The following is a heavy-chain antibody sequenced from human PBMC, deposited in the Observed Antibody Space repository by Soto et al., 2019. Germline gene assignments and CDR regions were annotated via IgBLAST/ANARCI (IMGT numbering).Heavy chain of an antibody. CDR3: ARQDPGIVGAGFGY. Sequence: GESLKISCKGSGYSFAGYWITWVRQKPGKGLEWMGRIDPSDSQTYYSPSFRGHVTISATKSITTVFLQWSSLRASDTAMYYCARQDPGIVGAGFGYWGQGTLVTVSS. CDR2: IDPSDSQT. J-gene: IGHJ4*02. D-gene: IGHD1-26*01. CDR1: GYSFAGYW. V-gene: IGHV5-10-1*01.